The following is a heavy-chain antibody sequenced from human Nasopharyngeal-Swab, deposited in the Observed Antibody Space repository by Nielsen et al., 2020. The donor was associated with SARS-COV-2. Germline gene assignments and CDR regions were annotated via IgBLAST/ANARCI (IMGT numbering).Heavy chain of an antibody. CDR2: TGGSGSYT. D-gene: IGHD3-3*01. V-gene: IGHV3-23*01. CDR3: AKDRDFWDPSYFYYMDV. J-gene: IGHJ6*03. CDR1: GFTFSNYA. Sequence: GESLKISCAASGFTFSNYAMTWVRQAPGKGLEWVSATGGSGSYTWYADSVEGRFTISRDNSKNTLFLHMNNLTAEDTAVYYCAKDRDFWDPSYFYYMDVWGKGTTVTVSS.